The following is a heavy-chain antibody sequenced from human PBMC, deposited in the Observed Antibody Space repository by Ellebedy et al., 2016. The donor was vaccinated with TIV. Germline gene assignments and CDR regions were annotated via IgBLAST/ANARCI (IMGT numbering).Heavy chain of an antibody. CDR1: GYTFTSYD. V-gene: IGHV1-8*01. Sequence: ASVKVSCXASGYTFTSYDINWVRQATGQGLEWMGWMNPNSGNTGYAQKFQGRVTMTRNTSITTAYMELSSLRPEDTAVYYCARGRGIRGWYAEYFQHWGQGTLVTVSS. CDR3: ARGRGIRGWYAEYFQH. J-gene: IGHJ1*01. D-gene: IGHD6-19*01. CDR2: MNPNSGNT.